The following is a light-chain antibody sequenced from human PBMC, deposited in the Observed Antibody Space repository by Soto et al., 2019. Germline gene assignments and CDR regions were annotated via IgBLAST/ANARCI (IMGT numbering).Light chain of an antibody. CDR1: QDISNY. CDR2: DAS. Sequence: DIQMTQSPSSLSASVGDRVTITCQASQDISNYLNWYQQKPGKGPKLLIYDASNLETGVPSRFSGSGSGTDFTFNISSVQAEDIAAYYCKQYDNRRLTFGGGTKVEIK. J-gene: IGKJ4*01. V-gene: IGKV1-33*01. CDR3: KQYDNRRLT.